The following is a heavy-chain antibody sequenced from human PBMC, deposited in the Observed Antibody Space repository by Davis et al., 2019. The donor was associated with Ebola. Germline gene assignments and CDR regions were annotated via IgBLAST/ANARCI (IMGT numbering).Heavy chain of an antibody. CDR3: ARMDAAMVAPFDY. V-gene: IGHV4-61*08. Sequence: SETLSLTCTVSGGSISSGGYYWSWIRQPPGKGLEWIGYIYYSGSTNYNPSLKSRVTISVDTSKNQFSLKLSSVTAADTAVYYCARMDAAMVAPFDYWGQGTLVTVSS. CDR1: GGSISSGGYY. CDR2: IYYSGST. J-gene: IGHJ4*02. D-gene: IGHD5-18*01.